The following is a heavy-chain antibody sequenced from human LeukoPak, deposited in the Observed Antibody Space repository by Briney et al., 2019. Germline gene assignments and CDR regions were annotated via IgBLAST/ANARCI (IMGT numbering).Heavy chain of an antibody. CDR2: ISSSGSTI. D-gene: IGHD5-18*01. CDR3: ARDTGERGYSYGLSDY. Sequence: PGGSLRLSCAASGFTFSSYEMSWVRQAPGKGLEWVSYISSSGSTIYYADSVKGRFTISRDNAKNSLYLQMNSLRAEDTAVYYCARDTGERGYSYGLSDYWGQGTLVTVSS. V-gene: IGHV3-48*03. CDR1: GFTFSSYE. J-gene: IGHJ4*02.